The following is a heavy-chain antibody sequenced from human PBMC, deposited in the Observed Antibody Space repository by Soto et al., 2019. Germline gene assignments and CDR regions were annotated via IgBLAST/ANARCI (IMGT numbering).Heavy chain of an antibody. CDR3: STRAYDTNGYYRFDP. CDR2: INHSGRV. D-gene: IGHD3-22*01. V-gene: IGHV4-34*01. Sequence: SETLSLTCAVYGGSFSGHSWTWIRQSPGKGLEWIGDINHSGRVNYSPSLKSRVTISLDTSKNQFSLTLSAVTAADTATYYCSTRAYDTNGYYRFDPWGQGTLVTVSS. J-gene: IGHJ5*01. CDR1: GGSFSGHS.